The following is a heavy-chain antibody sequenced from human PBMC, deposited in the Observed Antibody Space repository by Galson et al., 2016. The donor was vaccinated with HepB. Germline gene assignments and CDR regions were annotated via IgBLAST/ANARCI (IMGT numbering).Heavy chain of an antibody. D-gene: IGHD6-19*01. Sequence: SLRLSCAASGFIFSSYWMTWVRQAPGKGLEWVANVKSDETERYYVDSVKGRFTISRDNAENSLYLQMNTLRAEDTAVYYCARFDGNGWCSYWGQGTLVTVSS. J-gene: IGHJ4*02. V-gene: IGHV3-7*03. CDR2: VKSDETER. CDR1: GFIFSSYW. CDR3: ARFDGNGWCSY.